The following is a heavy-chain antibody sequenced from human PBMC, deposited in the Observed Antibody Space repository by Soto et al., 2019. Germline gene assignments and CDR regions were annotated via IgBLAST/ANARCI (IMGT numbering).Heavy chain of an antibody. CDR2: IYYSGST. CDR3: ARGYSSGWRTEDYYYYGMDV. CDR1: GGSISSSSYY. D-gene: IGHD6-19*01. Sequence: PSETLSLTCTVSGGSISSSSYYWGWIRQPPGKGLEWIGSIYYSGSTNYNPSLKSRVTISVDTSKNQFSLKLSSVTAADTAVYYCARGYSSGWRTEDYYYYGMDVWGQGTTVTVSS. V-gene: IGHV4-39*07. J-gene: IGHJ6*02.